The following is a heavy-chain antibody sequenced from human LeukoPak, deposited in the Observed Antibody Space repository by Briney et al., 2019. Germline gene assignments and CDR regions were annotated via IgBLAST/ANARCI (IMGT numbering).Heavy chain of an antibody. Sequence: GGSLRLSCTASGFTFGDYAMSWFRQAPGKGLEWVGFIRSKAYGGTTEYAASVKGRFTISRDDSKSIAFLQLNSLKTEDTAVYYCTRTSMATFDYWXXXTLVSVSS. CDR2: IRSKAYGGTT. D-gene: IGHD5-24*01. V-gene: IGHV3-49*03. CDR3: TRTSMATFDY. J-gene: IGHJ4*01. CDR1: GFTFGDYA.